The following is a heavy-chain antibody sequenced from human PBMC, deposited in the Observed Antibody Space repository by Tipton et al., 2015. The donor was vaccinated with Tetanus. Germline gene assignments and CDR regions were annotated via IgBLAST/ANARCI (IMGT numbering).Heavy chain of an antibody. V-gene: IGHV3-33*01. D-gene: IGHD4-23*01. CDR1: GFTFSSYG. CDR3: ARATDYGGNPSDY. Sequence: SLRLSCAASGFTFSSYGMHWVRQAPGKGLEWVAVIWYDGSNKYYADSVKGRFTISRDNSKNTLYLQMNSLRAEDTAVYYCARATDYGGNPSDYWGQGTLVTVSS. J-gene: IGHJ4*02. CDR2: IWYDGSNK.